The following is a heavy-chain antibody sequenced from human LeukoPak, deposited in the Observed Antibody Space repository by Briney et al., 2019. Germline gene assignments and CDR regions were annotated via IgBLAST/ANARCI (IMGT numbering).Heavy chain of an antibody. CDR1: GFTFSSYA. Sequence: GGSLRLSCAASGFTFSSYAMHWVRQAPGKGLEWVAVISYDGSNKYYADSVKGRFTISRDNAKKSLYLQMNSLRVEDTAVYYCTRGAERSGYDYWGQGTLVTVSS. CDR3: TRGAERSGYDY. J-gene: IGHJ4*02. D-gene: IGHD3-22*01. CDR2: ISYDGSNK. V-gene: IGHV3-30*04.